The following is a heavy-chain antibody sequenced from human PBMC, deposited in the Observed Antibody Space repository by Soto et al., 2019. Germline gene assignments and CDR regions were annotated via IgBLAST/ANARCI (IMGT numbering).Heavy chain of an antibody. CDR3: AREGSGYNF. J-gene: IGHJ4*02. CDR1: GGSFSNFG. Sequence: KISCKASGGSFSNFGISWVRQAPGQGLEWMGGIVPVFGRPNYAQRFRGRLTITADESTSTGYMELISPRSDDTAVYYCAREGSGYNFWGQGTQVTVSS. D-gene: IGHD5-12*01. CDR2: IVPVFGRP. V-gene: IGHV1-69*01.